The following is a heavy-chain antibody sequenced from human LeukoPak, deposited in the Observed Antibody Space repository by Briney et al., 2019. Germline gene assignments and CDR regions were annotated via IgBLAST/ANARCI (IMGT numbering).Heavy chain of an antibody. D-gene: IGHD1-26*01. CDR1: GFTFSSYA. Sequence: GGSLRLSCAASGFTFSSYAMSWVRQAPGKGLEWVSGISAGGDLTFHADPVKGRFTISRDNSKNTLYLQMNSLRADDTAEYYCAKSLLTTASGTGRAFDLWGQGTMVTVSS. CDR2: ISAGGDLT. V-gene: IGHV3-23*01. CDR3: AKSLLTTASGTGRAFDL. J-gene: IGHJ3*01.